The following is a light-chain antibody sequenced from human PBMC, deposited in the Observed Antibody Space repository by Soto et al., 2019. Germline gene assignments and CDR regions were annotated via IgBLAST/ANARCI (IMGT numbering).Light chain of an antibody. CDR2: AAS. J-gene: IGKJ5*01. Sequence: DIQMTQPPSSLSASVGDRVSITCRASQSISIYLNWFQQKPGKAPNLLIYAASSLQSGVPSRFSGSGSGTDFTLTISSLQPEDFATYYCQQTYSTLITFGQGTRLEI. V-gene: IGKV1-39*01. CDR1: QSISIY. CDR3: QQTYSTLIT.